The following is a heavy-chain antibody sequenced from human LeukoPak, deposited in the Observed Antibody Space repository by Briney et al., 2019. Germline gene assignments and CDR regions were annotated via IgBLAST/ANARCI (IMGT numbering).Heavy chain of an antibody. CDR3: ARDEVHYNDSSGSHFDY. Sequence: ASVKVSCNASGGTFSSYAISWVRQAPGQGLEWMGRIIPILGIANYAQKFQGRVTITADKSTSTAYMELSSLRSEDTAVYYCARDEVHYNDSSGSHFDYWGQGTLVTVSS. J-gene: IGHJ4*02. D-gene: IGHD3-22*01. CDR2: IIPILGIA. CDR1: GGTFSSYA. V-gene: IGHV1-69*04.